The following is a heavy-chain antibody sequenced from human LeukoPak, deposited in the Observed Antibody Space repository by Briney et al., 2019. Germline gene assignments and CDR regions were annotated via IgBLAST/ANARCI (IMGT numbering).Heavy chain of an antibody. CDR3: ARGTYYDSSGYVVDY. V-gene: IGHV1-8*03. CDR1: GYTFTSYD. J-gene: IGHJ4*02. D-gene: IGHD3-22*01. CDR2: MNPNSGNT. Sequence: ASVKVSCKAAGYTFTSYDINWVRQATGQGLEWMGWMNPNSGNTGYAQKFQGRVTITRNTSISTAYMELSSLRSEDAAVYYCARGTYYDSSGYVVDYWGQGTLVTVSS.